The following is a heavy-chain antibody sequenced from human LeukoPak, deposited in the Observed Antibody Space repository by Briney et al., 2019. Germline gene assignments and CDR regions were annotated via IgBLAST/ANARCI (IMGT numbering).Heavy chain of an antibody. CDR2: TYYRSKWYN. Sequence: SQTLSLTCAISGDSVSSNSAAWNWISQSPSRGLEWLGRTYYRSKWYNDYAVSVKSRITINPDTSKNQFSLQLNSVTPEDTAVYYCARGKQWLVRLHYFDYWGQGTLVTVSS. D-gene: IGHD6-19*01. CDR3: ARGKQWLVRLHYFDY. V-gene: IGHV6-1*01. J-gene: IGHJ4*02. CDR1: GDSVSSNSAA.